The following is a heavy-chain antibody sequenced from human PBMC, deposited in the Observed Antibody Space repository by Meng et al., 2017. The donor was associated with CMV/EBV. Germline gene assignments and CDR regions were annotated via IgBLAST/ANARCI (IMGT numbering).Heavy chain of an antibody. J-gene: IGHJ5*02. CDR1: GGSISSSSYY. Sequence: QLQESGTGRGKPSGPLPLTCPVSGGSISSSSYYWGWIRQPPGKGLEWIGSIYYSGSTYYNPSLKSRVTISVDTSKNQFSLKLSSVTAADTAVYYCARDLSNPLVVPAAYNWFDPWGQGTLVTVSS. D-gene: IGHD2-2*01. V-gene: IGHV4-39*07. CDR3: ARDLSNPLVVPAAYNWFDP. CDR2: IYYSGST.